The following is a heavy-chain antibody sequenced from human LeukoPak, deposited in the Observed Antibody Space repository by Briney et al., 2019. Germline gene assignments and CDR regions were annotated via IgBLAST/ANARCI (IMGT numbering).Heavy chain of an antibody. CDR1: GYTFSNYW. CDR2: IYPGDSDT. V-gene: IGHV5-51*01. J-gene: IGHJ5*02. D-gene: IGHD4-11*01. Sequence: GASLKISCKGSGYTFSNYWIAWVRQTAGKGLEWMGIIYPGDSDTRYSPSFEGQVTITADKSISTAYLQWSSLKASDTAMYYCARRGTTGEWFDPWGKGTPVT. CDR3: ARRGTTGEWFDP.